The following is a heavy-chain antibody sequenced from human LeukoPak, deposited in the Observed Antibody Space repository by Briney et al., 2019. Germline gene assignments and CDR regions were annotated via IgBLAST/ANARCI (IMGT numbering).Heavy chain of an antibody. CDR1: GFTFSSYG. CDR3: AKRGGYYYMDV. V-gene: IGHV3-23*01. CDR2: ISGSGGST. D-gene: IGHD1-26*01. J-gene: IGHJ6*03. Sequence: GGSLRLSCAASGFTFSSYGMSWVHQAPGKGLEWVSAISGSGGSTYYADSVEGRFTISRDNSKNTLYLQMNSLRAEDTAVYYCAKRGGYYYMDVWGKGTTVTISS.